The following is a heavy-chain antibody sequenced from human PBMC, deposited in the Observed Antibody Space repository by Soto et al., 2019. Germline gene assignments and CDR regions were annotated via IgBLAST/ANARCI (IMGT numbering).Heavy chain of an antibody. CDR1: GFSLTTTAAG. Sequence: QITLRESGPTQVKPTQTLTLTCTFSGFSLTTTAAGVGWIRQPPGKALEWLALLYWDDSKRYSPSLKSRLTITKDTSKIRVVTTMSNMDPVDTATSYGVSGSFPRWFDPWGQGTLVTVSS. D-gene: IGHD3-10*01. J-gene: IGHJ5*02. CDR2: LYWDDSK. V-gene: IGHV2-5*02. CDR3: VSGSFPRWFDP.